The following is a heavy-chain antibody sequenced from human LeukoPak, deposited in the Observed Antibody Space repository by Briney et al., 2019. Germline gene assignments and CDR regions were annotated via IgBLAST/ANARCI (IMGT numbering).Heavy chain of an antibody. D-gene: IGHD3-10*01. CDR3: ARVRNEGRWFGEIYNYYYGMDV. CDR1: GYTFTSYD. Sequence: ASVKVSCKASGYTFTSYDINWVRQATGQGLEWMGWMNPNSGNTGYAQKFQGRVTMTRNTSISTAYMELSSLRSEDTAVYYCARVRNEGRWFGEIYNYYYGMDVWGQGTTVTVSS. V-gene: IGHV1-8*01. CDR2: MNPNSGNT. J-gene: IGHJ6*02.